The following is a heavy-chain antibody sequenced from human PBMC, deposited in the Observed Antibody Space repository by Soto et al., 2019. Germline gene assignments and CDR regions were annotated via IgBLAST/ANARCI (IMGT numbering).Heavy chain of an antibody. J-gene: IGHJ6*02. Sequence: GSLRLSCAASGFTFSSYAMSWVRQAPGKGLEWVSAISGSGGSTYYADSVKGRFTISRDNSKNTLYLQMNSLRAEDTAVYYCAKDGTTYYYDSSGYPEDYYYYGMDVWGQGTTVTV. D-gene: IGHD3-22*01. CDR2: ISGSGGST. V-gene: IGHV3-23*01. CDR3: AKDGTTYYYDSSGYPEDYYYYGMDV. CDR1: GFTFSSYA.